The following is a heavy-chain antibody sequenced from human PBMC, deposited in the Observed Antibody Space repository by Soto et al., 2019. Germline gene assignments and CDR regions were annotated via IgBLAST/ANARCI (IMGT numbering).Heavy chain of an antibody. Sequence: EVQLVESGGGLAQPGGSLRLSCAASGFTLSSHWMHWVRQAPGKGLVWVSRINRDGSTINYDDSVRGRYTISRDNAKNTLSLQMNSLRAEDTAVYYCARVADCTYSSNCNGRAAFDIWGQGTMVTVSS. J-gene: IGHJ3*02. V-gene: IGHV3-74*01. CDR2: INRDGSTI. D-gene: IGHD6-13*01. CDR1: GFTLSSHW. CDR3: ARVADCTYSSNCNGRAAFDI.